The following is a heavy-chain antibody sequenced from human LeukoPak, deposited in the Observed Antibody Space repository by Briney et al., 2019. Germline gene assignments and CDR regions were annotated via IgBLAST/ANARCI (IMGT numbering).Heavy chain of an antibody. V-gene: IGHV1-69*06. Sequence: SVKVSCKASGGTFSSYAISWVRQAPGQGLEWMGGIIPIFGTANYAQKFQGRVTITADKSTSTAYMELSSLRSEDTAVYYCASSIAALSPMSWFDPWGQGTLVTVSS. CDR3: ASSIAALSPMSWFDP. J-gene: IGHJ5*02. CDR1: GGTFSSYA. D-gene: IGHD6-6*01. CDR2: IIPIFGTA.